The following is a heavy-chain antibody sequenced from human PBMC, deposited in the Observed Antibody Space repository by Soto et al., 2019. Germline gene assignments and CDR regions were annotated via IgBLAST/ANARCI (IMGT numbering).Heavy chain of an antibody. CDR1: GFTFSSYG. J-gene: IGHJ6*02. CDR3: AKEYVAAAGMEYGVYYYYGMDV. D-gene: IGHD6-13*01. CDR2: ISYDGSNK. V-gene: IGHV3-30*18. Sequence: GGSLRLSCAASGFTFSSYGMHWVRQAPGKGLEWVAVISYDGSNKYYADSVKGRFTISRDNSKNTLYLQMNSLRAEDTAVYYCAKEYVAAAGMEYGVYYYYGMDVWGRGTTVTVSS.